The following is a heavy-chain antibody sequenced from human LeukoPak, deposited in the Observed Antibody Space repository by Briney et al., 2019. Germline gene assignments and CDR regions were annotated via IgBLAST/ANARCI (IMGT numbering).Heavy chain of an antibody. Sequence: WESLTLSCAISGVPFATNSMTWIRQAPGKGLEFVASICNTETFYTHSVTSRSTISRDNSKNTVTLQLNRLTAEDTAIYYCAKDWIQFNRVSDCFHLGGQGPRVSVPS. D-gene: IGHD2-21*01. V-gene: IGHV3-23*01. J-gene: IGHJ4*02. CDR1: GVPFATNS. CDR3: AKDWIQFNRVSDCFHL. CDR2: ICNTET.